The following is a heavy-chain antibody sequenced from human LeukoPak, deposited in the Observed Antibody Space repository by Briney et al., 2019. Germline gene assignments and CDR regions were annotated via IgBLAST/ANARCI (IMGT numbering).Heavy chain of an antibody. J-gene: IGHJ2*01. CDR2: IYYSGST. D-gene: IGHD1-26*01. CDR3: ARMSGRYSLWYFDL. V-gene: IGHV4-59*01. CDR1: GGSISSYY. Sequence: SETLSLTCTVSGGSISSYYWSWIRQPPGKGLEWIGYIYYSGSTNYNPSLKSRVNISVDTSKNQFSLKLSSVTAADTAVYYCARMSGRYSLWYFDLWGRGTLVTVSS.